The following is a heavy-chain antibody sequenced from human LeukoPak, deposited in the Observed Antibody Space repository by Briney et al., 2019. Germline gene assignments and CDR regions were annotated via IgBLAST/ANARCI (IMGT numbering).Heavy chain of an antibody. D-gene: IGHD2-2*01. Sequence: SVKVSCKASGGTFSSYAISWVRQAPGQGLEWMGRIIPILGIANYAQKFQGRVTITADKSTSTAYMELSSLRSEDTAVYYCACSSTSTSYYFDYWGQGTLVTVSS. J-gene: IGHJ4*02. CDR1: GGTFSSYA. CDR3: ACSSTSTSYYFDY. CDR2: IIPILGIA. V-gene: IGHV1-69*04.